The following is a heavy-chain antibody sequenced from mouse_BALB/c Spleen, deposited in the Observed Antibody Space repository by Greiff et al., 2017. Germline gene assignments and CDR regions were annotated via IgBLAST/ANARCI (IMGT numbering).Heavy chain of an antibody. D-gene: IGHD4-1*01. CDR1: GFNIKDTY. J-gene: IGHJ3*01. V-gene: IGHV14-3*02. Sequence: EVKLVESGAELVKPGASVKLSCTASGFNIKDTYMHWVKQRPEQGLEWIGRIDPANGNTKYDPKFQGKATITADTSSNTAYLQLSSLTSEDTAVYYCARGWDWFAYWGQGTLVTVSA. CDR2: IDPANGNT. CDR3: ARGWDWFAY.